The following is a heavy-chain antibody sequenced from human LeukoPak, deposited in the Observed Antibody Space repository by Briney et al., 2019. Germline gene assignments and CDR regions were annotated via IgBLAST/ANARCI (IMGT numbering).Heavy chain of an antibody. CDR1: GFTFYDFA. D-gene: IGHD3-16*02. V-gene: IGHV3-43*02. Sequence: GGSLRLSCAASGFTFYDFAMHWVRQAPGKGLEWVSLITGDGTGTHYADSVKGRFTISRDNSKDSLYLELNSLRSEDTALYYCAKDRGRVIRFLTAWGQGTLVTVSS. CDR3: AKDRGRVIRFLTA. CDR2: ITGDGTGT. J-gene: IGHJ5*02.